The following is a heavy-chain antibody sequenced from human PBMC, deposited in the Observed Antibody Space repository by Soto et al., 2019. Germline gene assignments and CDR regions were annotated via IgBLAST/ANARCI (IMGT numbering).Heavy chain of an antibody. J-gene: IGHJ4*02. V-gene: IGHV3-53*02. Sequence: EVQMVQTGGGLIQPGGSLRLSCAASGFTVSNNYMAWVRQAPGKGLGWVSVISSGGGTYYADSVRGRFTISRDSFSNTLCLQMDSLRADDTAVYYCAGTLRSSSFDYWGQGTLVTVSS. D-gene: IGHD6-6*01. CDR2: ISSGGGT. CDR1: GFTVSNNY. CDR3: AGTLRSSSFDY.